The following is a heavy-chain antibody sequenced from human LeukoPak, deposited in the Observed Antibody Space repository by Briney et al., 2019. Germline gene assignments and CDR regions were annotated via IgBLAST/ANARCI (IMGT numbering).Heavy chain of an antibody. CDR2: IDHRGNT. J-gene: IGHJ4*02. D-gene: IGHD6-19*01. V-gene: IGHV4-4*02. Sequence: SETLSLTCAVSGDSISSTNWWNWVRQPPGKGLEWIGEIDHRGNTNYNPSLKSRVTISVDRSKNQFSLQLTSVTAADTAVYYCARETPAGYFDYWGQGTLVTVSS. CDR1: GDSISSTNW. CDR3: ARETPAGYFDY.